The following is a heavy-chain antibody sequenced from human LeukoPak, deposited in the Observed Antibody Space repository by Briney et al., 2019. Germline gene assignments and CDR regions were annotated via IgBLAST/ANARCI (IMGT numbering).Heavy chain of an antibody. J-gene: IGHJ5*02. CDR3: ARGSLGDYGNCFDL. CDR2: MYYSGST. D-gene: IGHD3-16*01. V-gene: IGHV4-59*01. Sequence: SETLTLTCSVSSGSISRDYWSWVRQPPGKGLEWIGYMYYSGSTNFNPSLKTRVTISVDTSKNHFSLKMRSVTAVDTAVYYCARGSLGDYGNCFDLWGQGTLVTVSS. CDR1: SGSISRDY.